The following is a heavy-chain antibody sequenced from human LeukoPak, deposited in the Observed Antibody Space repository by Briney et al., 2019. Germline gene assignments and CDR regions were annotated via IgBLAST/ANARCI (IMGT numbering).Heavy chain of an antibody. V-gene: IGHV5-51*01. CDR1: GYSFTSYW. CDR2: SNPGDCDT. D-gene: IGHD3-9*01. Sequence: GESLKISCKGSGYSFTSYWIGWVRQMPGKGLEWMGISNPGDCDTKYSPSFQGRVTISADKSISTAYLQWSSLKASDTAMYYCARERARYYDILTGYYNLDAFDIWGQGTMVTVSS. CDR3: ARERARYYDILTGYYNLDAFDI. J-gene: IGHJ3*02.